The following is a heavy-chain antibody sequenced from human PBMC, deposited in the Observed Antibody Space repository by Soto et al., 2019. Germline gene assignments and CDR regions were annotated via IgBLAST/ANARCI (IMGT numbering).Heavy chain of an antibody. J-gene: IGHJ4*02. D-gene: IGHD6-13*01. CDR2: IWYDGSNK. CDR1: GFTFSSYG. CDR3: ARDPSNLAAAGPFDY. V-gene: IGHV3-33*01. Sequence: GGSLRLSCAASGFTFSSYGMHWVRQAPGKGLEWVAVIWYDGSNKYYADSVKGRFTISRDNSKNTLYLQMNSLRAEDTAVYYCARDPSNLAAAGPFDYWGQGTLVTVSS.